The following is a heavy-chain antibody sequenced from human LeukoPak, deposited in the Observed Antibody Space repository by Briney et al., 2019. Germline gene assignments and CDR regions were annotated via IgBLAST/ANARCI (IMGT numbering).Heavy chain of an antibody. CDR2: IYYSGST. D-gene: IGHD3-22*01. J-gene: IGHJ4*02. CDR3: ARGLTVRVESGYLDY. V-gene: IGHV4-31*03. CDR1: GGSISSGGYY. Sequence: SQTLSLTCTVSGGSISSGGYYWSWIRQRPGKGLEWIGYIYYSGSTYYNPSLKSRVTISVDTSKNQFSLKLSSVTAADTAVYYCARGLTVRVESGYLDYWGQGTLVTVSS.